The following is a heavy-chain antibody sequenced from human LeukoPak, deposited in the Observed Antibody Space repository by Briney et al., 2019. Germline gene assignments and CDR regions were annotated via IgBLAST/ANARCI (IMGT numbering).Heavy chain of an antibody. CDR3: ARDLGGGDY. V-gene: IGHV3-7*01. Sequence: GGSLRLSCAASGFTFSSYWMTWVRQAPGKGLEWVANINQDVSEKYYVDSVKGRFTISRDDAKNSLYLQMNSLRAEDTAVYYCARDLGGGDYWGQGTLVTVSS. J-gene: IGHJ4*02. CDR1: GFTFSSYW. D-gene: IGHD3-16*01. CDR2: INQDVSEK.